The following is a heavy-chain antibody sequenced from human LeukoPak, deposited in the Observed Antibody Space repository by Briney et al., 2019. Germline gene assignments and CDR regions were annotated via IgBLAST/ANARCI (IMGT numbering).Heavy chain of an antibody. D-gene: IGHD2-15*01. CDR2: ISAYNGNT. CDR1: GYTFTSYG. J-gene: IGHJ2*01. CDR3: ARDDSIQCSGGSCYSGWYFDL. Sequence: GASVKVSCKASGYTFTSYGISWVRQAPGQGLEWMGWISAYNGNTNYAQKLQGRVTMTTDTSTSTAYMELRSLRSDDTAVYYCARDDSIQCSGGSCYSGWYFDLWGRGTLVTVSS. V-gene: IGHV1-18*01.